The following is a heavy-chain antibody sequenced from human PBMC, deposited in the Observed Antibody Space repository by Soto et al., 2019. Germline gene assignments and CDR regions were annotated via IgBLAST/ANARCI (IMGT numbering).Heavy chain of an antibody. CDR1: GYTFTGYY. D-gene: IGHD3-22*01. CDR3: AGVGMDYYDSSGYYFDY. V-gene: IGHV1-2*04. J-gene: IGHJ4*02. CDR2: INPNSGGT. Sequence: GASVKVSCKASGYTFTGYYMHWVRQAPGQGLEWMGWINPNSGGTSYAQKFQGWVTMTRDTSISTAYMELSRLRSDDTAVYYCAGVGMDYYDSSGYYFDYWGQGTLVTVSS.